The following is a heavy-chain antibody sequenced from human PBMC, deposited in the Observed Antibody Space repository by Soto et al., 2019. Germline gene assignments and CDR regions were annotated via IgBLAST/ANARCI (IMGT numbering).Heavy chain of an antibody. V-gene: IGHV4-39*01. CDR2: SYYSGST. CDR1: GGSISSSSHY. Sequence: WETLSLTCTVSGGSISSSSHYWGWIRQPPGKGLEWIGSSYYSGSTYYNPSLKSRVTISVDTSKNQFSLKLSSVTAADTAVYYCAGSRPPYSSSPPGWFDPWGQGTLVTVSS. D-gene: IGHD6-13*01. CDR3: AGSRPPYSSSPPGWFDP. J-gene: IGHJ5*02.